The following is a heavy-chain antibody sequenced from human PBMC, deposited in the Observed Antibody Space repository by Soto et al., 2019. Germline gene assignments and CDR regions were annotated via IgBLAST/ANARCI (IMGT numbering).Heavy chain of an antibody. V-gene: IGHV4-4*07. CDR1: GGSISSYY. J-gene: IGHJ5*02. Sequence: SETLSLTYTVSGGSISSYYWSWIRQPAGKGLEWIGRIYTSGSTNYNPSLKSRVTMSVDTSKNQYSLKLSSVTAADTAVYYCARLHLSSGRNNWFDPWGQGTLVTVS. CDR2: IYTSGST. D-gene: IGHD6-19*01. CDR3: ARLHLSSGRNNWFDP.